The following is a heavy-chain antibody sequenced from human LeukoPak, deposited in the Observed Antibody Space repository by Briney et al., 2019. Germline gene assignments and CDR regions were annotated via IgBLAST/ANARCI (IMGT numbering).Heavy chain of an antibody. CDR1: GFTVSRSY. CDR3: ARGGLVPGHLDPNAEYFQH. V-gene: IGHV3-53*01. D-gene: IGHD6-19*01. J-gene: IGHJ1*01. Sequence: PGGSLRLSCAASGFTVSRSYMTWVRQAPGKGLEWVSVIYAGGSIYYADSVKGRFTISRDNSKNTLYLQMNSLRVEDTAVYYCARGGLVPGHLDPNAEYFQHWGQGTLVTVSS. CDR2: IYAGGSI.